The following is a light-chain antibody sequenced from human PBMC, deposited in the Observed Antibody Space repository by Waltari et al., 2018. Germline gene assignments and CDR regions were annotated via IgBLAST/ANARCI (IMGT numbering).Light chain of an antibody. CDR2: EVI. CDR1: SSDVGFYNL. V-gene: IGLV2-23*02. CDR3: CSYAGRNIWV. J-gene: IGLJ3*02. Sequence: QSALTQPASVSGSPGQSITISCTGTSSDVGFYNLVSWYQQPPDKAPKLMGYEVIERPSGVSNRFSGAKSGNTASLTISGLQAEDEADYYCCSYAGRNIWVFGGGTKLTVL.